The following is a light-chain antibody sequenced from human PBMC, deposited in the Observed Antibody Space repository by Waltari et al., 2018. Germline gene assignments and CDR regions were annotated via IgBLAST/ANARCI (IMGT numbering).Light chain of an antibody. J-gene: IGLJ2*01. CDR1: NIGSNS. CDR2: DDS. CDR3: QVWDDNSEQVI. V-gene: IGLV3-21*02. Sequence: SFVVTQTPSVSVAPGQTAKIECGGKNIGSNSVQRYQQKAGQAPVLVIYDDSDRHTGIPERFSGSNSRNTATLTISSVEAGDEADYYCQVWDDNSEQVIFGGGSKLTVL.